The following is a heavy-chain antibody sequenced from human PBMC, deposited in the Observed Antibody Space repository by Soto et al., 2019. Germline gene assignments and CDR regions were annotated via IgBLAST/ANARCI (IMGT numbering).Heavy chain of an antibody. CDR3: TTGIWYFDL. Sequence: EVQLVESGGGLVKPGGSLRLSCAASGFIFSNAWMTWVRQAPGKGLEWVGRIQSKTAGGTTDYAAPVKGRFTISRDDSKNMLYLQMNSLKTEDTAVYYCTTGIWYFDLWGRGTLVTVSS. V-gene: IGHV3-15*07. CDR2: IQSKTAGGTT. CDR1: GFIFSNAW. J-gene: IGHJ2*01.